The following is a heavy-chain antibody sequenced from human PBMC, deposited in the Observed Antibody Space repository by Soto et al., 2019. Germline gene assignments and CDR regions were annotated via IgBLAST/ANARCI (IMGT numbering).Heavy chain of an antibody. V-gene: IGHV1-18*01. J-gene: IGHJ3*02. D-gene: IGHD3-3*01. CDR3: ARGQNYDLWSGYYTNHLFDI. CDR2: ISAYNGNT. Sequence: ASVKVSCKASGYTFTSYGISWVRQAPGQGLEWMGWISAYNGNTNYAQKLQGRVTMTTDTSTSTAYMELRSLRSDDTAVYYCARGQNYDLWSGYYTNHLFDIWGQGTMVTVSS. CDR1: GYTFTSYG.